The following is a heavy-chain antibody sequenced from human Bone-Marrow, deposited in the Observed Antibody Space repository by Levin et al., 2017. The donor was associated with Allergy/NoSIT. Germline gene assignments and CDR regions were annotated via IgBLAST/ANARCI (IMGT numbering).Heavy chain of an antibody. V-gene: IGHV3-53*01. CDR2: TYSGGNT. CDR1: GFTVSNNY. J-gene: IGHJ4*02. CDR3: ATSPMSGY. Sequence: LSLTCAASGFTVSNNYMSWVRQAPGKGLEGVSVTYSGGNTFYADSVKGRFTMSRDRSKNTLYLQMNSLRAEDTAVYYCATSPMSGYWGQGTLVTVSS.